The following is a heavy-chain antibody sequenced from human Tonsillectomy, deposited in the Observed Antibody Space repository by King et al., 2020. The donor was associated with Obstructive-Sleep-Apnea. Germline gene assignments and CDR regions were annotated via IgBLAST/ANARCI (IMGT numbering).Heavy chain of an antibody. Sequence: GQLVQSGAEVKKPGSSVKVSCKASGGTFSSSAIGWVRQAPGQGLEWMGRIIPILGIANYAQKFQGRVTITADKSTSTAYMELSSLRFEDTAVYYCASVLSGNSGYDHFGNWGQGTLVTVSS. J-gene: IGHJ4*02. V-gene: IGHV1-69*04. CDR2: IIPILGIA. D-gene: IGHD5-12*01. CDR1: GGTFSSSA. CDR3: ASVLSGNSGYDHFGN.